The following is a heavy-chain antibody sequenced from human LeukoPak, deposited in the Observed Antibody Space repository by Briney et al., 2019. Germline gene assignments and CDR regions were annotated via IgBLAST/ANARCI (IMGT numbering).Heavy chain of an antibody. V-gene: IGHV3-23*01. CDR1: GFIFSSHG. J-gene: IGHJ4*02. D-gene: IGHD3-10*01. Sequence: GGSLRLSCAASGFIFSSHGMNWVRQAPGKGLEWVSGISPSGDITYYADSVKGRFTISRDNSKNTLYLQMNSLRAEDTAVYYCAKDYGVRGVIHFDYWGQGTLVTVSS. CDR3: AKDYGVRGVIHFDY. CDR2: ISPSGDIT.